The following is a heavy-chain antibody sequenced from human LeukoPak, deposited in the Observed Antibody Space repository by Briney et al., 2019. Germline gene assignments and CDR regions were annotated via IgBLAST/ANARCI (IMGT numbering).Heavy chain of an antibody. V-gene: IGHV4-30-2*01. CDR1: GGSISSGGYS. J-gene: IGHJ4*02. D-gene: IGHD3-3*01. CDR3: ARGNDFWSGSYYFDY. CDR2: IYHRGST. Sequence: SETLSLTCAVSGGSISSGGYSWSWIRQPPGKGLEWIGYIYHRGSTYYNPSLKSRATISVDRSKNQFSLKLSSVTAADTAVYYCARGNDFWSGSYYFDYWGQGTLVTVSS.